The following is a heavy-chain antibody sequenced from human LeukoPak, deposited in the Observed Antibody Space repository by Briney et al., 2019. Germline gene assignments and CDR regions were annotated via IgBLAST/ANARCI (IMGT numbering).Heavy chain of an antibody. CDR1: GFTFSSYG. CDR2: IRYDGSNK. Sequence: GGSLRLSCAASGFTFSSYGMHWVRQAPGKGLEWVAFIRYDGSNKYYADSVKGRFTISRDNSKNTLYLQMNSLRAEDTAIYYCARGAMSSGWSGDFDYWGQGTLVTVSS. D-gene: IGHD6-19*01. J-gene: IGHJ4*02. V-gene: IGHV3-30*02. CDR3: ARGAMSSGWSGDFDY.